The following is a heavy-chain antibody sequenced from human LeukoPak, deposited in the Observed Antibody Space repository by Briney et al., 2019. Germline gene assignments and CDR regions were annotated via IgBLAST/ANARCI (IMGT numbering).Heavy chain of an antibody. J-gene: IGHJ4*02. D-gene: IGHD1-26*01. CDR2: IYPSGST. CDR3: AGWSATRIDY. V-gene: IGHV4-4*07. CDR1: GGSISSYY. Sequence: PSETLSLTCTVSGGSISSYYWSWIQQPAGKALEWIGRIYPSGSTNYNPSLKSRVTMSADTSKNQFSLKLSSMTAADTAVYYCAGWSATRIDYWGQGTLVTVSS.